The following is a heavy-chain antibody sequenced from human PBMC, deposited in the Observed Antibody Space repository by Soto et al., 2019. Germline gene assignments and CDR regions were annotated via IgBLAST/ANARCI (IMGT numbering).Heavy chain of an antibody. Sequence: LSLTCAVYGGSFSGYYWSWIRQPPGKGLEWIGEINHSGSTNYNPSLKSRVTISVDTSKNQFSLKLSSVTAADTAVYYCARTGAYYYGMDVWGQGTTVTVSS. V-gene: IGHV4-34*01. CDR1: GGSFSGYY. J-gene: IGHJ6*02. D-gene: IGHD3-10*01. CDR3: ARTGAYYYGMDV. CDR2: INHSGST.